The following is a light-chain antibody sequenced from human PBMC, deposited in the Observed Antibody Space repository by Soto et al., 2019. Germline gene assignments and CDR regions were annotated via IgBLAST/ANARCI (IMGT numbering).Light chain of an antibody. V-gene: IGKV3-20*01. CDR2: GAS. CDR1: QSITNNY. CDR3: QRYGSSNT. J-gene: IGKJ1*01. Sequence: EIVLTQSPCTLSLSPGERASLSCRASQSITNNYLAWYQQRPGQAPRLLIYGASSRATGIPHRFSGSGSGTDFTLTISSLEPEDFAVYYCQRYGSSNTFGQGTKVDIK.